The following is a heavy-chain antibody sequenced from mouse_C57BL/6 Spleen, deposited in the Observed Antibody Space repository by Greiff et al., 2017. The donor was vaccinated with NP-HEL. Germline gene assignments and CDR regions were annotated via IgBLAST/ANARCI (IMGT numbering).Heavy chain of an antibody. J-gene: IGHJ2*01. CDR3: ARGVNYGSYFDY. CDR1: GYTFTSYW. V-gene: IGHV1-64*01. CDR2: IHPNSGST. D-gene: IGHD1-1*01. Sequence: VQLQQSGAELVKPGASVKLSCKASGYTFTSYWMHWVKQRPGQGLEWIGMIHPNSGSTTYNEKFKSKATLTVDKATSTAYMQLSSLTSEDSAVYYCARGVNYGSYFDYWGQGTTLTVSS.